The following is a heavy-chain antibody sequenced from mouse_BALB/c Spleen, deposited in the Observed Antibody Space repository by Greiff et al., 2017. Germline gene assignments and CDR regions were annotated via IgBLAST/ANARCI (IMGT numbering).Heavy chain of an antibody. D-gene: IGHD1-1*01. CDR3: ARRATVVSFYAMDY. Sequence: EVKVEESGGGLVQPGGSLKLSCAASGFTFSSYGMSWVRQTPDKRLELVATINSNGGSTYYPDSVKGRFTISRDNAKNTLYLQMSSLKSEDTAMYYCARRATVVSFYAMDYWGQGTSVTVSS. J-gene: IGHJ4*01. CDR1: GFTFSSYG. CDR2: INSNGGST. V-gene: IGHV5-6-3*01.